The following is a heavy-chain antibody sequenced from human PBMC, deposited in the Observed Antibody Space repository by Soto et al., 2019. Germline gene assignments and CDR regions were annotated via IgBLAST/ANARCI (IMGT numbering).Heavy chain of an antibody. Sequence: QVQLVESGGGVVQPGRSLRLSCAASGFTFSSYAMHWVRQAPGKGLEWVAIISYDGSNKYYADSVKGRFTISGDNDKHTLSLQLNSLRAEDTAVYYCARGARGAVAGTVDYWGQGTLVTVSS. D-gene: IGHD6-19*01. CDR1: GFTFSSYA. V-gene: IGHV3-30-3*01. J-gene: IGHJ4*02. CDR2: ISYDGSNK. CDR3: ARGARGAVAGTVDY.